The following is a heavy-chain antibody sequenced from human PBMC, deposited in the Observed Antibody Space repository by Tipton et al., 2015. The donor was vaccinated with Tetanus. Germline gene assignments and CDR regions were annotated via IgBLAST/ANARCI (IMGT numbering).Heavy chain of an antibody. Sequence: SLRLSCTASGFTFSNAWMSWVRQAPGKGLEWVGRIKSQTDGGTTDYAAPVKGRFTISRDDSKNTMYLQMNSLKTGDTAAYYCTKQEVGCWGQGTLVTVSS. V-gene: IGHV3-15*01. J-gene: IGHJ4*02. D-gene: IGHD3-10*01. CDR2: IKSQTDGGTT. CDR1: GFTFSNAW. CDR3: TKQEVGC.